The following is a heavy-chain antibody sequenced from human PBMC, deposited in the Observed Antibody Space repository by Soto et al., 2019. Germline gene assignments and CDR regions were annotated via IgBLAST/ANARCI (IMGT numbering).Heavy chain of an antibody. CDR2: IYNDGTYS. CDR3: TRVHRPISTGTGAY. V-gene: IGHV3-74*01. J-gene: IGHJ4*02. D-gene: IGHD3-10*01. Sequence: EVQLVESGGGLVPPGGSVRLSCAASGFIFKMYWMHWVRQSPGKGLVWISRIYNDGTYSDYADSVRGRFTISRDNVNDTLYLQIKNLRAEDSGLYYCTRVHRPISTGTGAYWGQGTQVTVSS. CDR1: GFIFKMYW.